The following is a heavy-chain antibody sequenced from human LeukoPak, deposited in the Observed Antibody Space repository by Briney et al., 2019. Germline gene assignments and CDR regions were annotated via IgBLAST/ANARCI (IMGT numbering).Heavy chain of an antibody. D-gene: IGHD2-2*01. CDR2: IIPIFGTA. J-gene: IGHJ4*02. CDR1: GGTFSSYA. V-gene: IGHV1-69*13. CDR3: ARVFRSTSFYFDY. Sequence: GASVKVSCKASGGTFSSYAISWVRQAPGQGLEWMGGIIPIFGTANYAQKFQGRVTITADESTSTAYMELSSLRSEDTAVYYCARVFRSTSFYFDYWGQGTLVTVSS.